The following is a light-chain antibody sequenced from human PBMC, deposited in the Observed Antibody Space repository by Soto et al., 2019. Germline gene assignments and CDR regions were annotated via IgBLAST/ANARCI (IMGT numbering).Light chain of an antibody. J-gene: IGKJ5*01. CDR2: GAS. CDR3: QQYNTWTSIT. V-gene: IGKV3-15*01. Sequence: EIVMTQSPATLSVSPGERATLSCRASQSVSSNLAWYQQKPGQAPRLLIYGASTRATGIPARFSGSGSGTEFTLTISSLQSEDFAVCYCQQYNTWTSITFGQGTRLEI. CDR1: QSVSSN.